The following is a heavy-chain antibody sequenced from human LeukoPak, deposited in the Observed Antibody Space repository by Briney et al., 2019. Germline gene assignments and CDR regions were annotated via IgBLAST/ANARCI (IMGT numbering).Heavy chain of an antibody. CDR2: INPSGGST. V-gene: IGHV1-46*01. CDR3: AREASSGYYVFLSLDY. Sequence: ASVKVSCKASGYTFTSYYMHWARQAPGQGLEWMGIINPSGGSTSYAQKFQGRVTMTRDTSTSTVYMELSSLRSEDTAVYYCAREASSGYYVFLSLDYWGQGTLVTVSS. D-gene: IGHD3-22*01. CDR1: GYTFTSYY. J-gene: IGHJ4*02.